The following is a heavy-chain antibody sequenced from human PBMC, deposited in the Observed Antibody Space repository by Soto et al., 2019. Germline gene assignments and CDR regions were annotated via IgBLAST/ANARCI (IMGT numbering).Heavy chain of an antibody. V-gene: IGHV1-18*01. D-gene: IGHD2-15*01. CDR2: ISAYNGNT. Sequence: QVQLVQSGAEVKKPGASVKVSCKASGYTFTSYGISWVRQAPGQGLEWMGWISAYNGNTNYAQKLQGRVTMTTDTSTSTAYMELRSLRSDDTAVYYCARGLVVAATQGREKTHWYFDLWGRGTLVTVSS. CDR1: GYTFTSYG. J-gene: IGHJ2*01. CDR3: ARGLVVAATQGREKTHWYFDL.